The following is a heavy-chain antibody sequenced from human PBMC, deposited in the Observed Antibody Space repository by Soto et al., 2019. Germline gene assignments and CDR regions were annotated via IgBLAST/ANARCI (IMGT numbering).Heavy chain of an antibody. CDR3: ARVGGRLYYMDV. CDR1: GFTFSSYW. D-gene: IGHD3-16*01. Sequence: GGSLRLSCAASGFTFSSYWMHWVRQAPGKGLVWVSRINSDGSSTSYADSVKGRFTISRDNAKNTLYLQMNSLRAEDTAVYYCARVGGRLYYMDVWGKGTTVTVSS. CDR2: INSDGSST. J-gene: IGHJ6*03. V-gene: IGHV3-74*01.